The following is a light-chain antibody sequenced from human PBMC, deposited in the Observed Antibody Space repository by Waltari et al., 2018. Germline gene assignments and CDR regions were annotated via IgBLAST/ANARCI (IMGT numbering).Light chain of an antibody. V-gene: IGLV2-14*01. CDR2: DVV. J-gene: IGLJ2*01. CDR3: STYASSK. Sequence: QSALTQPAPVSGSPGQTITIPCTGTGSDIGVHNYVSWYQQHPGKAPKLMIYDVVKRPSGVSNRFSGSKSGNTASLTISGLQAEDDAIYYCSTYASSKFGGGTKLTVL. CDR1: GSDIGVHNY.